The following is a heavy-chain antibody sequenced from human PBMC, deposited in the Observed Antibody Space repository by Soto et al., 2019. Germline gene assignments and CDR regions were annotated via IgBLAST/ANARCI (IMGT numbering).Heavy chain of an antibody. D-gene: IGHD2-15*01. Sequence: EVQLVESGGGLVQPGGSLRLSCAASGFAFSSEWMHWVRQAPGKGLVWVSRIAPYDTGITYADSVKGRFTISRDNAKDTLYLQMNSLRAEDTAVYYCTSDTFGARDSWGQGTLVTVSS. CDR3: TSDTFGARDS. CDR1: GFAFSSEW. CDR2: IAPYDTGI. J-gene: IGHJ4*02. V-gene: IGHV3-74*01.